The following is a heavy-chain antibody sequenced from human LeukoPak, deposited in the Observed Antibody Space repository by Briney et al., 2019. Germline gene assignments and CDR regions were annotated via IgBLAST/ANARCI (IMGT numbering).Heavy chain of an antibody. CDR1: GFTFSDHH. CDR3: ARGPSRVRGVYTGDH. V-gene: IGHV3-72*01. J-gene: IGHJ4*02. D-gene: IGHD3-10*01. CDR2: VRDKARSYTT. Sequence: GGSLRLSCAASGFTFSDHHMDWVRQAPGKGLEWVGRVRDKARSYTTEYAASVKGRFTISRDESKNSLNLQMNSLKTEDTAVYYCARGPSRVRGVYTGDHWRQGTLVTVSS.